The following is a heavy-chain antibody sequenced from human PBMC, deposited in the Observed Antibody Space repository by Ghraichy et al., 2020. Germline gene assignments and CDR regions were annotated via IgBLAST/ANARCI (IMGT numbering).Heavy chain of an antibody. V-gene: IGHV4-59*08. CDR1: GASISSYY. J-gene: IGHJ6*03. Sequence: SQTLSLTCSISGASISSYYWTWIRQPPGKGLEWIGHIYYSGSTNYNPSLKSRVIISVDTSKNQFSLKLSSVTAADTAVYYCASSVYYGIWTGYSPHMDVWGKGTTVTVSS. CDR3: ASSVYYGIWTGYSPHMDV. CDR2: IYYSGST. D-gene: IGHD3-9*01.